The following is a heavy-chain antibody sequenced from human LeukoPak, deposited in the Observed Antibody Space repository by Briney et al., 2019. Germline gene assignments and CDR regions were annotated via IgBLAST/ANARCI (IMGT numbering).Heavy chain of an antibody. D-gene: IGHD3-22*01. Sequence: PGGSLRLSCAASGFTFSSYAMHWVRQAPGKGLEWVGRIKSKTDGGTTDYAAPVKGRFTISRDDSKNTLYLQMNSLKTEDTAVYYCTTDFSYYYDSSGYPSPFDYWGQGTLVTVSS. CDR2: IKSKTDGGTT. J-gene: IGHJ4*02. CDR3: TTDFSYYYDSSGYPSPFDY. CDR1: GFTFSSYA. V-gene: IGHV3-15*01.